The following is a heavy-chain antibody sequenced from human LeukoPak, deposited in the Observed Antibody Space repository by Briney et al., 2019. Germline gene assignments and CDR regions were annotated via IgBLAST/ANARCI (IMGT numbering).Heavy chain of an antibody. Sequence: PGGSLRLSCAASGFTFSTYNMSWVRQAPGKGLEWVSAISGSGGSTYYADSVKGRFTISRDNSKNTLYLQMNSLGAEDTAVYYCAKAMGGYSYGFYYYYYYMDVWGKGTTVTVSS. CDR1: GFTFSTYN. D-gene: IGHD5-18*01. V-gene: IGHV3-23*01. J-gene: IGHJ6*03. CDR3: AKAMGGYSYGFYYYYYYMDV. CDR2: ISGSGGST.